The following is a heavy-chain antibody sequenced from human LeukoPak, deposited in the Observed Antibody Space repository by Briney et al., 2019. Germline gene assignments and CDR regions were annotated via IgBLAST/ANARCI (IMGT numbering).Heavy chain of an antibody. V-gene: IGHV1-2*02. J-gene: IGHJ3*02. CDR2: INPNSGGT. CDR3: AAVAGLGNAFDI. D-gene: IGHD6-19*01. CDR1: GYTFTGYY. Sequence: GASVKVSCKVSGYTFTGYYMHWVRQASGQGLEWMGWINPNSGGTNYAQKFQGRVTMTRDTSISTAYMELSRLRSDDTAVYYCAAVAGLGNAFDIWGQGTMVTVSS.